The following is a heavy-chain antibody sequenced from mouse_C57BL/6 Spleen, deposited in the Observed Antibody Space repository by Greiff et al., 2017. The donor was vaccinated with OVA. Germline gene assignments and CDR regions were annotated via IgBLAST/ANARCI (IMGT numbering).Heavy chain of an antibody. CDR2: IDPENGDT. CDR3: TPYGDWYFDV. Sequence: EVKVVESGAELVRPGASVKLSCTASGFNIKDDYMHWVKQRPEQGLEWIGWIDPENGDTEYASKFQGKATITADTSSNTAYLQISSLTSEDAAVYYCTPYGDWYFDVWGTGTTVTVSS. V-gene: IGHV14-4*01. J-gene: IGHJ1*03. D-gene: IGHD1-1*02. CDR1: GFNIKDDY.